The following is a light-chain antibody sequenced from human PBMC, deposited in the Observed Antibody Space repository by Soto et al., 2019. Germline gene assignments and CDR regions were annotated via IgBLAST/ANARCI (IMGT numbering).Light chain of an antibody. J-gene: IGKJ1*01. CDR1: QSLTRN. V-gene: IGKV3-20*01. CDR2: GAS. CDR3: QQYGSSHRWT. Sequence: EIVMTQSPGTLSVSPGERFTLSCMASQSLTRNLAWYQHKPCQSPRLLIYGASSRATGIPDSFSGSGSGTDFTLTISRLEPEDFAVHYCQQYGSSHRWTFGQGTKVDIK.